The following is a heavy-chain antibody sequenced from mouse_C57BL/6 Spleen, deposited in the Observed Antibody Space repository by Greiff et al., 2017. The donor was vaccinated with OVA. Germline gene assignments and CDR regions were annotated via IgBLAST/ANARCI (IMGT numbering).Heavy chain of an antibody. J-gene: IGHJ3*01. V-gene: IGHV5-16*01. CDR2: INYDGSST. Sequence: EVKLVESEGGLVQPGSSMKLSCTASGFTFSDYYMAWVRQVPEKGLEWVANINYDGSSTYYLDSLKSRFIISRDNAKNILYLQMSSLKSEDTATYYCARSDDYDGFAYWGQGTLVTVSA. CDR3: ARSDDYDGFAY. D-gene: IGHD2-4*01. CDR1: GFTFSDYY.